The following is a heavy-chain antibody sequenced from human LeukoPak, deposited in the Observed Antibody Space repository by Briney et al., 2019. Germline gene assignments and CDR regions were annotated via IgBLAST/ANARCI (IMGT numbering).Heavy chain of an antibody. V-gene: IGHV4-59*08. CDR2: IYYSGST. CDR3: ARRLQNYYAMDV. Sequence: SETLSLTCAVYGGSFSYYYWSWIRQPPGKGLEWIGYIYYSGSTKYNPSLKSRVTISVDTSKNQFSLKLSSVTAADTAVYYCARRLQNYYAMDVWGQGTTVTVSS. J-gene: IGHJ6*02. CDR1: GGSFSYYY.